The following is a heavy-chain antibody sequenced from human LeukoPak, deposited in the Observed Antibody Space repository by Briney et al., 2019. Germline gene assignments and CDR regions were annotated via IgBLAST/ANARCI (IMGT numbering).Heavy chain of an antibody. Sequence: GASVKVSRKASGGTFSSYAISWVRQAPGQGLEWMGRIIPIFGIANYAQKFQGRVTITADKSTSTAYMELSSLRSEDTAVYYCARDSPPYCGGDCYPDYWGQGTLVTVSS. CDR3: ARDSPPYCGGDCYPDY. CDR1: GGTFSSYA. CDR2: IIPIFGIA. J-gene: IGHJ4*02. D-gene: IGHD2-21*02. V-gene: IGHV1-69*04.